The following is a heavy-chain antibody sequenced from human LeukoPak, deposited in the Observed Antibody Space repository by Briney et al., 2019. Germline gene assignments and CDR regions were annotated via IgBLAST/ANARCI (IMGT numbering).Heavy chain of an antibody. CDR2: IIPILGIA. J-gene: IGHJ6*02. D-gene: IGHD2-15*01. CDR3: ATERGLYCSGGSCYRWPAVYGMDV. CDR1: GGTFSSYA. V-gene: IGHV1-69*04. Sequence: ASVKVSCKASGGTFSSYAISWVRQAPGQGLEWMGRIIPILGIANYAQKFQGGVTITADKSTSTAYMGLSSLRSEDTAVYYCATERGLYCSGGSCYRWPAVYGMDVWGQGTTVTVSS.